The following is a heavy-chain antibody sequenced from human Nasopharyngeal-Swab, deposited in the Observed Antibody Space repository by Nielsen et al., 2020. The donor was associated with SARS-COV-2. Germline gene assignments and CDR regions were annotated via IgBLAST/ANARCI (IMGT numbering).Heavy chain of an antibody. V-gene: IGHV3-33*01. CDR2: IWYDGSNK. J-gene: IGHJ4*02. D-gene: IGHD4-23*01. CDR3: ARVYSVVGGDDY. CDR1: GFTFSSYG. Sequence: GGSLRLSCAASGFTFSSYGMHWVRQAPGKGLEWVAVIWYDGSNKYYADSVKGQFTISRDNSKNTLYLQMNSLRAEDTAVYYCARVYSVVGGDDYWGQGTLVTVSS.